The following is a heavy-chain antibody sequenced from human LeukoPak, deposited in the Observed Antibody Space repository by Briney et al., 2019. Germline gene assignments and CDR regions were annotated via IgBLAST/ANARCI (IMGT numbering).Heavy chain of an antibody. Sequence: GESLKISCKGSGYSFTNYWIGWVRQMPGKGLEWVGIIYPGDSDTRYSPSFQGQITISADKSISTAYLQWSSLKASDTAMYYCASEGRGYSYSYAFDIWGQGTMVTVSS. CDR1: GYSFTNYW. V-gene: IGHV5-51*01. CDR2: IYPGDSDT. CDR3: ASEGRGYSYSYAFDI. J-gene: IGHJ3*02. D-gene: IGHD5-18*01.